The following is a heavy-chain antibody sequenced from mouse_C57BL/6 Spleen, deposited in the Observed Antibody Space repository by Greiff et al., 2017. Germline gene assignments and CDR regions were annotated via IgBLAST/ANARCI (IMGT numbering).Heavy chain of an antibody. Sequence: QVQLQQPGAELVRPGTSVKLSCKASGYTFTSYWMHWVKQRPGQGLEWIGVIDPSDSYTNYNQKFTGKATLTVDTSSSTAYMQLSSLTSEDSAVYYCAREALTVVGYWGQGTTRTVSS. CDR3: AREALTVVGY. D-gene: IGHD1-1*01. CDR2: IDPSDSYT. CDR1: GYTFTSYW. V-gene: IGHV1-59*01. J-gene: IGHJ2*01.